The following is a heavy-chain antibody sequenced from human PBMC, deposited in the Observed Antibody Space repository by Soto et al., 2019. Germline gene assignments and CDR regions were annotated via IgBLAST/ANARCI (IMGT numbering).Heavy chain of an antibody. CDR2: INHSGST. CDR3: ARGGYDFWSGWFDP. J-gene: IGHJ5*02. Sequence: SETLSLTCAVYGGSFSGNHWSWIRQSPGKGLEWIGEINHSGSTNFNPSLKSRVTLSADTSKNQFYLNLTSVTAADTAVYYCARGGYDFWSGWFDPWGQGTLVTVSS. V-gene: IGHV4-34*01. CDR1: GGSFSGNH. D-gene: IGHD3-3*01.